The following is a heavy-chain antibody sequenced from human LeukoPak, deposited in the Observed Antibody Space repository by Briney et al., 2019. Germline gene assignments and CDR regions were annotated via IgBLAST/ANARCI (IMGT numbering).Heavy chain of an antibody. CDR1: GFTFSSYA. J-gene: IGHJ4*02. CDR2: ISYDGSNK. Sequence: QAGRSLRLSCAASGFTFSSYAMHWVRQAPGKGLEWVAVISYDGSNKYYADSVKGRFTISRDNSKNTLYLQMNSLRAEDTAVYYCAKAPLIAAAENFDYWGQGILVTVSS. D-gene: IGHD6-13*01. CDR3: AKAPLIAAAENFDY. V-gene: IGHV3-30*04.